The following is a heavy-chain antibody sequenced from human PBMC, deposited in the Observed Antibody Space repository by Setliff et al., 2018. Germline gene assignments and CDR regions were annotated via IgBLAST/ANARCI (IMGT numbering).Heavy chain of an antibody. V-gene: IGHV5-51*01. CDR1: GYIFTNYW. J-gene: IGHJ2*01. CDR2: IYPDDSDT. CDR3: ARRRRFDSGGPRSPWYFDL. D-gene: IGHD3-22*01. Sequence: GESLKISCKASGYIFTNYWIGWVRQMPGKGLEWMGIIYPDDSDTRYSPSVQGPFTISADKSISTAYLQWSSLKASDTAFYYCARRRRFDSGGPRSPWYFDLWGRGTLVTVSS.